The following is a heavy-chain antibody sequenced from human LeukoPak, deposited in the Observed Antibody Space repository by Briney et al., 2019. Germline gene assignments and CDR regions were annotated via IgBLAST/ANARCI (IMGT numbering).Heavy chain of an antibody. D-gene: IGHD6-6*01. Sequence: ASVKVSCKASGYTFTGYYMHWVRQAPGQGLEWMGWINPNSGGTNYAQKFQGRVTMTRDTSISTAYMEPSRLRSDDTAVYYCARDWSVRIAARRIVGYWGQGTLVTVSS. CDR2: INPNSGGT. V-gene: IGHV1-2*02. CDR3: ARDWSVRIAARRIVGY. CDR1: GYTFTGYY. J-gene: IGHJ4*02.